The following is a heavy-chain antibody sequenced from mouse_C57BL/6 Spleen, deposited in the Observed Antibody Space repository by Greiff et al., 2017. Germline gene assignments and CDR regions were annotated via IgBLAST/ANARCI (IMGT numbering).Heavy chain of an antibody. CDR1: GFSLTSYG. D-gene: IGHD1-1*01. V-gene: IGHV2-5*01. CDR3: AKNDGSHYWYFDV. CDR2: IWRGGST. J-gene: IGHJ1*03. Sequence: VQLQQSGPGLVQPSQSLSITCTVSGFSLTSYGVHWVRQSPGKGLEWLGVIWRGGSTDYNAAFMSRLSITKDNSKSQVFFKMNSLQADDTAIYYCAKNDGSHYWYFDVWGTGTTVTVSS.